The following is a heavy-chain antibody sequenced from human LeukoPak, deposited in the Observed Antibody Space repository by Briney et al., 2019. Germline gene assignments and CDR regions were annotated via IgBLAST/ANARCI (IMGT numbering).Heavy chain of an antibody. CDR1: GFTFSSYE. Sequence: GGSLRLSCAASGFTFSSYEMNWVRQAPGKGLEWVSYISSSGSTIYYADSVKGRFTISRDNAKNSLYLQMNSLRAEDTAVYYCARYTMVRGLFDYWGQGTLVTVFS. CDR3: ARYTMVRGLFDY. V-gene: IGHV3-48*03. D-gene: IGHD3-10*01. J-gene: IGHJ4*02. CDR2: ISSSGSTI.